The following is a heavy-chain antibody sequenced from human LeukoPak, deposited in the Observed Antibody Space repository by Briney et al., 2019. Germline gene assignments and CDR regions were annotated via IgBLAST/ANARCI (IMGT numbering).Heavy chain of an antibody. V-gene: IGHV3-30*04. CDR2: ISYDGSNK. J-gene: IGHJ4*02. Sequence: PGGSLRLSCAASGFTFSSYAMHWVRQAPGKGLEWVAVISYDGSNKYYADSVKGRFTISRDNSKNTLYLQMNSLRAEDTAVYYCARDFRIAAAGTDYWGQGTLVTVSS. CDR3: ARDFRIAAAGTDY. CDR1: GFTFSSYA. D-gene: IGHD6-13*01.